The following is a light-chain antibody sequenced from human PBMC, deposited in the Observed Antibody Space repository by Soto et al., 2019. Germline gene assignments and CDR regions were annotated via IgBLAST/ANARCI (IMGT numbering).Light chain of an antibody. CDR2: DVS. V-gene: IGLV2-14*01. CDR1: SSDVGGYNY. CDR3: SSYTSSSTQV. J-gene: IGLJ1*01. Sequence: QSVLTQPASVSGFPGQSSTISCTGTSSDVGGYNYVSWYQQHPGKAPKLMIYDVSNRPSGVSNRFSGSKSGNTASLTISGLQAEDEADHYCSSYTSSSTQVFGTGTKVTVL.